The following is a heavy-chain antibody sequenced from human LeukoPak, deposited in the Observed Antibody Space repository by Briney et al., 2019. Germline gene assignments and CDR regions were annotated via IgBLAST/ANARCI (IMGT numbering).Heavy chain of an antibody. CDR2: IYYSGST. Sequence: PSETLSLTCTVSGGSISSYYWSWIRQPPGKGLEWIGYIYYSGSTNYNPSLKSRVTISVDTSKNQFSLKLSSVTAADTAVYYCARDLLGSGSIPAYYYYYGMDVWGQGTTVTVSS. D-gene: IGHD3-10*01. V-gene: IGHV4-59*01. CDR3: ARDLLGSGSIPAYYYYYGMDV. CDR1: GGSISSYY. J-gene: IGHJ6*02.